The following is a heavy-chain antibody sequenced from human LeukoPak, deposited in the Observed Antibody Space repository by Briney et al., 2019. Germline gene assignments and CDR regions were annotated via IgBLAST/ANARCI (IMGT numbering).Heavy chain of an antibody. CDR2: IYPSGST. CDR3: ARPLGYCSGGSCYTPTAIAFDI. CDR1: GGSINSNSYY. Sequence: PSETLSLTCTVSGGSINSNSYYWSWIRQPAGKGLEWIGRIYPSGSTNYNPSLKSRVTISVDTSKNQFSLKLSSVTAADTAVYYCARPLGYCSGGSCYTPTAIAFDIWGQGTMVTVSS. D-gene: IGHD2-15*01. J-gene: IGHJ3*02. V-gene: IGHV4-61*02.